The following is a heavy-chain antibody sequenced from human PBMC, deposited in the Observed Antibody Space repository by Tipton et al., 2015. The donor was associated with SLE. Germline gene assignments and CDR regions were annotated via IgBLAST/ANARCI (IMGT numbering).Heavy chain of an antibody. Sequence: TLSLTCTVSGDSITTHYWSWIWQPPGTALEWIGYIFYSGSTNYNPALKSRVTISVDTSKNQFSLKLTSVTTADTAVYYCARDDRGGDKSGKGGDYWGQGTLVTVSS. D-gene: IGHD3-22*01. CDR2: IFYSGST. CDR3: ARDDRGGDKSGKGGDY. CDR1: GDSITTHY. J-gene: IGHJ4*02. V-gene: IGHV4-59*11.